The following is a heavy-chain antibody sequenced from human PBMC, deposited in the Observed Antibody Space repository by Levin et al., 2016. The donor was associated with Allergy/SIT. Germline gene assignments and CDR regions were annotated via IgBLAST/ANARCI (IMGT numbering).Heavy chain of an antibody. V-gene: IGHV3-11*05. CDR2: ISSSSSYT. D-gene: IGHD3-22*01. CDR1: GFTFSDYY. J-gene: IGHJ3*02. Sequence: GESLKISCAASGFTFSDYYMSWIRQAPGKGLEWVSYISSSSSYTNYADSVKGRFTISRDNAKNSLYLQMNSLRAEDTAVYYCARDLLSPYYYDSSGSPGRDAFDIWGQGTIVTVSS. CDR3: ARDLLSPYYYDSSGSPGRDAFDI.